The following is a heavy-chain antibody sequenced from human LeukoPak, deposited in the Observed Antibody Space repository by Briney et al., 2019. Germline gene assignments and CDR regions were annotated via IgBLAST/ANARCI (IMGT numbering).Heavy chain of an antibody. D-gene: IGHD6-19*01. CDR3: AKGDGSGWYESNWFDP. CDR1: GFTFSNYA. V-gene: IGHV3-23*01. CDR2: ISGSGDST. Sequence: PGGSLRLSCAASGFTFSNYAMSWVRQTPGKGLEWVSSISGSGDSTYYADSVKGRFTISRDNSKNTLYLQMNSLRAEDTAVYYCAKGDGSGWYESNWFDPWGQGTLVTVSS. J-gene: IGHJ5*02.